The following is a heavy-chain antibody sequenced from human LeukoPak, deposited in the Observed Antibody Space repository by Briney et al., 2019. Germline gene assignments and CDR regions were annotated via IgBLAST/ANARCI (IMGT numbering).Heavy chain of an antibody. V-gene: IGHV1-2*02. D-gene: IGHD1-1*01. CDR3: ARQNWNDAFDI. CDR2: INPNRGGT. Sequence: GASVKVSCKASGYTFTGYYMHWVRQAPGQGLEWMGWINPNRGGTNYAQKFQGRVTMTRDTSISTAYMELSRLRSDDTAVYYCARQNWNDAFDIWGQGTMVTVSS. CDR1: GYTFTGYY. J-gene: IGHJ3*02.